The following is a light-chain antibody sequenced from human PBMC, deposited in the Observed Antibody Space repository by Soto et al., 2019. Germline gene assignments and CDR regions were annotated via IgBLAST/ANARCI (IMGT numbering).Light chain of an antibody. J-gene: IGLJ2*01. CDR2: DVN. CDR3: ASYTTAHTLV. V-gene: IGLV2-14*03. Sequence: QAVVTQPASVSGSLGQSITIPCTGTRSDIGSRESVSWYQHFPGEAPRLLIYDVNIRTSGVSHRFSGSKSDNSASLTVSGLRSDDEGDYYCASYTTAHTLVFGGGTKLTAL. CDR1: RSDIGSRES.